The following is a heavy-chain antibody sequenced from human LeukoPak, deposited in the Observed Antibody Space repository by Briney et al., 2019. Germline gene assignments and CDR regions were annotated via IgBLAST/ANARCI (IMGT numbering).Heavy chain of an antibody. V-gene: IGHV3-74*03. CDR1: GFTFSSHW. D-gene: IGHD6-13*01. Sequence: GGSLRLSCAASGFTFSSHWMHWVRQAPGKGLVWVSRINGDGSNTTYADSVKGRFTISRDNAKNTLYLQMNSLRAEDTAVYHCARSKSRYSTDAFGIWGQGTMVTVSS. CDR2: INGDGSNT. CDR3: ARSKSRYSTDAFGI. J-gene: IGHJ3*02.